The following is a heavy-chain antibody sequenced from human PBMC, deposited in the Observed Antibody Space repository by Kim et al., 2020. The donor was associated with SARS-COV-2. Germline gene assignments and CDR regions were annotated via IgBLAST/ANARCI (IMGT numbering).Heavy chain of an antibody. CDR2: ISYDGSNK. CDR1: GFTFSSYA. D-gene: IGHD3-3*01. CDR3: ARDGPIWSGYYTKRENYYYMDV. V-gene: IGHV3-30-3*01. Sequence: GGSLRLSCAASGFTFSSYAMHWVRQAPGKGLEWVAVISYDGSNKYYADSVKGRFTISRDNSKNTLYLQMNSLRAEDTAVYYCARDGPIWSGYYTKRENYYYMDVWGKGTTVTVSS. J-gene: IGHJ6*03.